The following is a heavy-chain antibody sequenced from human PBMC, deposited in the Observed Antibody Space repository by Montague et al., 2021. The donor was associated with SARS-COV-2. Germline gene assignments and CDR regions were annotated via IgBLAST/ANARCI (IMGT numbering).Heavy chain of an antibody. Sequence: SETLSLTCAVSGGSISGYYWSWIRQSPGKGLEWIGEINYTGSTKYNPSLKSRVTISLDTPKNHFSLKLKSVTAADTAVYYCARERYSFFLTSGATYFDLWGQGALVTVSS. J-gene: IGHJ5*02. CDR2: INYTGST. CDR3: ARERYSFFLTSGATYFDL. V-gene: IGHV4-34*01. CDR1: GGSISGYY. D-gene: IGHD2-2*01.